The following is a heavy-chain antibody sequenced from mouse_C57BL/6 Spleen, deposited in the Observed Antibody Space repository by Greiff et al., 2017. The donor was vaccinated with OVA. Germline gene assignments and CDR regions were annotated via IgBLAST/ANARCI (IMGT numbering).Heavy chain of an antibody. CDR2: IYPGDGDT. Sequence: VQLQQSGPELVKPGASVKISCKASGYAFSSSWMNWVKQRPGKGLEWIGRIYPGDGDTNYNGKFKGKATLTADKSSSTAYMQLSSLTSEDSAVYFFARGGGGNYDYAMDYWGQGTSVTVSS. D-gene: IGHD2-1*01. CDR3: ARGGGGNYDYAMDY. J-gene: IGHJ4*01. CDR1: GYAFSSSW. V-gene: IGHV1-82*01.